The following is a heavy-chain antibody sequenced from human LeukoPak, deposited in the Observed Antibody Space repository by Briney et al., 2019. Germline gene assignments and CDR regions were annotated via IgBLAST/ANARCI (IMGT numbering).Heavy chain of an antibody. CDR3: AAAVKMYYYDSSGYYPSGLRFDY. CDR2: IVVGSGNT. D-gene: IGHD3-22*01. J-gene: IGHJ4*02. Sequence: GTSVKVSCKASGFTFTSSAVQWVRQARGQRLEWIGWIVVGSGNTNYAQKFQERVTITRDMSTSTAYMELSSLRSEDTAVYYCAAAVKMYYYDSSGYYPSGLRFDYWGQGTLVTVSS. CDR1: GFTFTSSA. V-gene: IGHV1-58*01.